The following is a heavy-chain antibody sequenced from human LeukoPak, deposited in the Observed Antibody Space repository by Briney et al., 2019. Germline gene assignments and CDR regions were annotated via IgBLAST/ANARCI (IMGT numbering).Heavy chain of an antibody. D-gene: IGHD3-22*01. CDR3: ATPPKGISYYHFDS. J-gene: IGHJ4*02. CDR1: GFTFNNYA. Sequence: PGGSLRLSCPFSGFTFNNYARGWVRQAPGKGLEWVSLISYNGGRTYSADSVKGRFTISRDTSKNTLYLQMNGLRAESTAVYYCATPPKGISYYHFDSWGPGTPVIVSS. CDR2: ISYNGGRT. V-gene: IGHV3-23*01.